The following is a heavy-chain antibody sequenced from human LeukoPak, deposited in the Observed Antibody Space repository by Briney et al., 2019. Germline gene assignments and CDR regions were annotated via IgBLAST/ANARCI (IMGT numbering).Heavy chain of an antibody. Sequence: GGSLRLSCAASGFTFSSYTMNWVRQAPGKGLEWVSGISPSGDITYYTDSVRGRFTISRDNFKNTLSLQVNSLRAEDTAMYYCAKDDDWGRYKHWGQGTLVTVSS. CDR3: AKDDDWGRYKH. V-gene: IGHV3-23*01. CDR1: GFTFSSYT. CDR2: ISPSGDIT. J-gene: IGHJ1*01. D-gene: IGHD3-16*01.